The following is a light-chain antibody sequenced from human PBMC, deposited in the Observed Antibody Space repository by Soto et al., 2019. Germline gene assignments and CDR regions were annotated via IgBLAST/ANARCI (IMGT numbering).Light chain of an antibody. V-gene: IGLV2-23*01. CDR2: EGN. CDR1: SSDVRSYNL. Sequence: QSVLTQPASVSGSPGQSITISCTGTSSDVRSYNLVSWYQQHPGKAPKLIIYEGNKRPSGVSNRLSGSKSGNTASLTISGLQAEDEADYFCCSSAGSGSLVFGGGTKLTVL. J-gene: IGLJ2*01. CDR3: CSSAGSGSLV.